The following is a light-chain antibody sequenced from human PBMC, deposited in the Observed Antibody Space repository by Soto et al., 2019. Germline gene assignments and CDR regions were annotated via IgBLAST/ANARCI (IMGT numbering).Light chain of an antibody. J-gene: IGLJ1*01. CDR1: SSDVGGYNY. Sequence: QSVLTQPASVSGSPGQSITISCTGTSSDVGGYNYVSWYQQHPGKAPKLMIYEVSSRPSGVSNRFSGSKSGNTASLTISGLQAEDDADYYCTSYTSGSTLYVFGTGTKVTVL. CDR2: EVS. V-gene: IGLV2-14*01. CDR3: TSYTSGSTLYV.